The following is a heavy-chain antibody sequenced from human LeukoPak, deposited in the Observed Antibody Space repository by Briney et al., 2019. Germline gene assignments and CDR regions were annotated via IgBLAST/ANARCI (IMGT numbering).Heavy chain of an antibody. CDR2: IYHSGST. CDR1: GYSISSGYY. D-gene: IGHD4-11*01. V-gene: IGHV4-38-2*01. Sequence: PETLSLTCAVSGYSISSGYYWGWIRQPPGKGLEWIGSIYHSGSTYYNPSLKSRVTISVDTSKNQFSLKLSSVTAADTAVYYCARHVFRATVTIYYFDYWGQGTLVTVSS. J-gene: IGHJ4*02. CDR3: ARHVFRATVTIYYFDY.